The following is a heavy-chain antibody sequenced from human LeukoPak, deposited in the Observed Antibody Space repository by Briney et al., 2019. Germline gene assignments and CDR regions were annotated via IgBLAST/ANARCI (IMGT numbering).Heavy chain of an antibody. D-gene: IGHD3-22*01. CDR3: VRDDNSGYYLGASDY. J-gene: IGHJ4*02. Sequence: GGSLRLSCAASGFTFSTYSMNWVRQAPGKGLGWVSSISSSSSYIYYGDSVKGRFTISRDNAKNSLFLQMNSLRAEDTAVYYCVRDDNSGYYLGASDYWGQGTLVTVSS. CDR2: ISSSSSYI. CDR1: GFTFSTYS. V-gene: IGHV3-21*01.